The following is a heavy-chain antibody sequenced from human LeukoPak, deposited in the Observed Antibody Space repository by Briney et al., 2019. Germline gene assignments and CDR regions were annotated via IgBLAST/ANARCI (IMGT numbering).Heavy chain of an antibody. CDR1: GASISGGTYY. V-gene: IGHV4-39*01. D-gene: IGHD1-26*01. J-gene: IGHJ4*02. Sequence: SESLSLTCSVSGASISGGTYYWGWIRQPPGKGLEWIGSIYYTGSTYDNPSLKSRVTISVDTSKNQFSLKLSSVTAADTAVYYCARRGGSGRAFDYWGQGTLVTVSS. CDR2: IYYTGST. CDR3: ARRGGSGRAFDY.